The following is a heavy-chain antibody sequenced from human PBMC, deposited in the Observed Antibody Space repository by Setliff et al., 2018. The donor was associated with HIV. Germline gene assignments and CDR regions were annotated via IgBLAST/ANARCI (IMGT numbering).Heavy chain of an antibody. Sequence: NPSETLSLTCTVSGGSINTGHYYWSWIRHHPGKGLEWIAYIYYTGNTYFNPSLKSRITISIDTSKNQFSLKMSSVTAADTAVYYCARDRYAGEIDYWGRGTLVTVSS. D-gene: IGHD3-10*01. J-gene: IGHJ4*02. V-gene: IGHV4-31*03. CDR3: ARDRYAGEIDY. CDR2: IYYTGNT. CDR1: GGSINTGHYY.